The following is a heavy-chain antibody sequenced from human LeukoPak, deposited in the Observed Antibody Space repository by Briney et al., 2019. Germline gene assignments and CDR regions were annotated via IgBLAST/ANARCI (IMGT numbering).Heavy chain of an antibody. J-gene: IGHJ5*02. V-gene: IGHV3-33*08. CDR2: IWYDGSNK. Sequence: PGGSLRLSCAASGFTFSDYYMSWIRQAPGKGLEWVAVIWYDGSNKYYADSVKGRFTISRDNSKNTLYLQMNSLRAEDTAVYYCARRSGSSSYWFDPWGQGTLVTVSS. CDR3: ARRSGSSSYWFDP. D-gene: IGHD6-13*01. CDR1: GFTFSDYY.